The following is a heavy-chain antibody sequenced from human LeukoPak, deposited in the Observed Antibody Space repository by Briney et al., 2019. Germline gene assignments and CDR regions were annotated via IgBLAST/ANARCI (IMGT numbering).Heavy chain of an antibody. CDR2: IKSKTDGGTA. CDR3: ITWRWFDP. J-gene: IGHJ5*02. Sequence: GGSLRLSCAASGFTFPNTWMSRVRQAPGKGLEWVGRIKSKTDGGTADYAAPGKGRFTISRDDSKNTMYLQMNSLKTEDTAVYYCITWRWFDPWGQGTLVTVSS. CDR1: GFTFPNTW. V-gene: IGHV3-15*01.